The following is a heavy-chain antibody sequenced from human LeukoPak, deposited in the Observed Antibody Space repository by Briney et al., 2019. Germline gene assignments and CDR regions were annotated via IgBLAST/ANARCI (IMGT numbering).Heavy chain of an antibody. CDR2: MNPNSGNA. Sequence: ASVKVSCKASGYTFTSYDINWVRQATGQGLEWMGWMNPNSGNAGYAQKFQGRVTMTRNTSISTAYMELSSLRSEDTAVYYCARGRSPGAYYYYMDVWGKGITVTVSS. CDR3: ARGRSPGAYYYYMDV. D-gene: IGHD2-15*01. CDR1: GYTFTSYD. V-gene: IGHV1-8*01. J-gene: IGHJ6*03.